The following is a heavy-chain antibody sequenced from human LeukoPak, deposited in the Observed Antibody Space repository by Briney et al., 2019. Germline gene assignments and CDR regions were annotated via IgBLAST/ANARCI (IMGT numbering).Heavy chain of an antibody. CDR2: ISSSGSTI. D-gene: IGHD3-22*01. CDR3: AAGLDYYDSSGFDY. Sequence: GGSLRLSCAASGFTFSSYEMNWVRQAPGKGLEWVSYISSSGSTIYYADSVKGRFTISRDNAKNSLYLQMNSLRAEETAVYYCAAGLDYYDSSGFDYWGQGTLVTVSS. V-gene: IGHV3-48*03. CDR1: GFTFSSYE. J-gene: IGHJ4*02.